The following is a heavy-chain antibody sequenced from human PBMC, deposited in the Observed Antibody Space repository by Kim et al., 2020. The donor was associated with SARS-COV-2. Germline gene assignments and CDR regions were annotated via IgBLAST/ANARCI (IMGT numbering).Heavy chain of an antibody. Sequence: SVKVFCKASGGTFSSYAISWVRQAPGQGLEWMGGIIPIFGTANYAQKFQGRVTITADESTSTAYMERSSLRSEDTAVYYCARRYYDSLTGYYGAFDIWGQGTMVTVSS. D-gene: IGHD3-9*01. CDR1: GGTFSSYA. V-gene: IGHV1-69*13. J-gene: IGHJ3*02. CDR3: ARRYYDSLTGYYGAFDI. CDR2: IIPIFGTA.